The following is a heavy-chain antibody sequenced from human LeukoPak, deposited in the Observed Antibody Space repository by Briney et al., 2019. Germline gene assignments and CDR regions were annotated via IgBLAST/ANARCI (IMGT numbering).Heavy chain of an antibody. CDR3: ARDRSSSDAYYVMDV. D-gene: IGHD6-6*01. J-gene: IGHJ6*02. CDR2: IWYDGSNK. V-gene: IGHV3-33*01. Sequence: GGSLRLSCAASGFTFSAYGMHWVRQAPGKGLEWVAVIWYDGSNKYYADSVKGRFTISRDNSKNTVYVQMNSLRAEDTAVYYCARDRSSSDAYYVMDVWGQGTTVTVSS. CDR1: GFTFSAYG.